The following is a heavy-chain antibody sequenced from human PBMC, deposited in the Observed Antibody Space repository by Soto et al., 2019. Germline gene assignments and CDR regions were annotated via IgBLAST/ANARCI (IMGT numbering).Heavy chain of an antibody. CDR1: GYTFTSYG. CDR2: ISAYNGNT. Sequence: QVQLVQSGAEVKKPGASVKVSCKASGYTFTSYGISWVRQAPGQGLEWMGWISAYNGNTNYAQKLQGRVTMTTDTSTSTAYMELRSLRSEDTAVYYCARGGDYDSIWGSYRSDYFDYWGQGTLVTVSS. V-gene: IGHV1-18*01. J-gene: IGHJ4*02. CDR3: ARGGDYDSIWGSYRSDYFDY. D-gene: IGHD3-16*02.